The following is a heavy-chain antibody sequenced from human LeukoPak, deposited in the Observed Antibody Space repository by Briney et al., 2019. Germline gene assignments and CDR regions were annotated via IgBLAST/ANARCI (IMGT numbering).Heavy chain of an antibody. CDR2: IYYSGST. V-gene: IGHV4-39*01. Sequence: SETLSLTCTVSGGSISSSSYYWGWIRQPPGKGLEWIGSIYYSGSTYYNPSLKSRVTISVDTSKNQFSLKLSSVTAADTAVYYCARGLLAARPGGYWGQGTLVTVSS. CDR3: ARGLLAARPGGY. J-gene: IGHJ4*02. CDR1: GGSISSSSYY. D-gene: IGHD6-6*01.